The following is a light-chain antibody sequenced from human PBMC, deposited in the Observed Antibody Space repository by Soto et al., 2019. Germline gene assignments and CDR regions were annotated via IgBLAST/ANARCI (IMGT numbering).Light chain of an antibody. V-gene: IGKV1-5*03. CDR1: QTISSW. CDR2: KAS. J-gene: IGKJ1*01. CDR3: QHYNSYSEE. Sequence: DIQMTQSPSTLSGSVGDRVTITCRASQTISSWLAWYQQKPGKAPKLLIYKASTLKSGVPSRFSDSGSGKEFTLTISSLQPDDFATYYCQHYNSYSEEFGQGTKVDIK.